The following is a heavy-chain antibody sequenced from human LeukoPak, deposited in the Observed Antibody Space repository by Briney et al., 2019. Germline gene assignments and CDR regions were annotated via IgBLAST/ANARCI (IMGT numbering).Heavy chain of an antibody. CDR1: GYTFTSYA. D-gene: IGHD5-24*01. V-gene: IGHV1-2*02. J-gene: IGHJ4*02. CDR2: INPNSGGT. CDR3: ARDQGMDGYNLGFIDY. Sequence: ASVKVSCKASGYTFTSYAMHWVRQAPGQGLEWMGWINPNSGGTNSAQKFQGRVTMTRDTSISTAYMELSRLRSDDTAVYYCARDQGMDGYNLGFIDYWGQGTLVTVSS.